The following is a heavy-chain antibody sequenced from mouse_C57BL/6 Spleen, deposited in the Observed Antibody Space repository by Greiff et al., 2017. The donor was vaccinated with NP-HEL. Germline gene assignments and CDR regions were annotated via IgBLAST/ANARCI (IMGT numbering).Heavy chain of an antibody. CDR1: GYTFTDYE. CDR2: IDPETGGT. CDR3: TRWRNYYGSSYFYYYAMDY. V-gene: IGHV1-15*01. Sequence: VKLQESGAELVRPGASVTLSCKASGYTFTDYEMHWVKQTPVHGLEWIGAIDPETGGTAYNQKFKGKAILTADKSSSTAYMELRSLTSEDSAVYYCTRWRNYYGSSYFYYYAMDYWGQGTSVTVSS. J-gene: IGHJ4*01. D-gene: IGHD1-1*01.